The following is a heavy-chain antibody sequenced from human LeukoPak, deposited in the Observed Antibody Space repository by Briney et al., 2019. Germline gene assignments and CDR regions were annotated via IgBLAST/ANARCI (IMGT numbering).Heavy chain of an antibody. D-gene: IGHD3-10*01. V-gene: IGHV3-33*01. J-gene: IGHJ6*02. CDR2: IWYDGSNK. CDR3: AREERYGSGSYYLGPYGMDV. CDR1: GFTFSSYG. Sequence: GWSLRLPCAASGFTFSSYGMHWVRQAPGKGLEWVAVIWYDGSNKYYADSVKGRFTISRDNSKNTLYLQMNSLRAEDTAVYYCAREERYGSGSYYLGPYGMDVWGQGTTVTVSS.